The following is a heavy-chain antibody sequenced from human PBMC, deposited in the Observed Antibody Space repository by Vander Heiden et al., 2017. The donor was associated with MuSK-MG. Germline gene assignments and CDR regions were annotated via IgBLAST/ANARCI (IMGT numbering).Heavy chain of an antibody. Sequence: EVQLLESGGGLVQPGGSLRLPCAASGFTFSSYALSWVRQAPGKGLEWVSAISGSGNNTYYADSVKGRFTISRDNSKNTVYLQMNSLRAEDTAVYYCADGGYCSRTSCYGGMDVWGQGTTVTVSS. D-gene: IGHD2-2*01. CDR2: ISGSGNNT. V-gene: IGHV3-23*01. CDR1: GFTFSSYA. CDR3: ADGGYCSRTSCYGGMDV. J-gene: IGHJ6*02.